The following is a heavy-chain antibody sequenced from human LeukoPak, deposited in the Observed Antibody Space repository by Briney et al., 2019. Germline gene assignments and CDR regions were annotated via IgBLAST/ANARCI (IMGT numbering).Heavy chain of an antibody. J-gene: IGHJ5*02. CDR1: GFSLSGYL. Sequence: GGSLRLSCVASGFSLSGYLMYWVRQAPGKGLMYISRNNGDGSTTNYADVVKGRFAMSRDNVKNTLYLQMNSLRVEDTAVYYCARDPRNVGLAPWGQGTLVTVSS. V-gene: IGHV3-74*01. CDR2: NNGDGSTT. D-gene: IGHD2-15*01. CDR3: ARDPRNVGLAP.